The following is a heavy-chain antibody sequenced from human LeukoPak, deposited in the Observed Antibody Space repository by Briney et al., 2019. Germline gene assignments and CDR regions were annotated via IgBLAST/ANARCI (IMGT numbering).Heavy chain of an antibody. CDR1: GGTFSSYA. CDR3: ATTDYYYYYMDV. CDR2: IIPIFGTA. J-gene: IGHJ6*03. D-gene: IGHD1-1*01. Sequence: SVKVSCKASGGTFSSYAISWVRQAPGQGLKWMGRIIPIFGTANYAQKFQGRVTITTDESTSTAYMELSSLRSEDTAVYYCATTDYYYYYMDVWGKGTTVTVSS. V-gene: IGHV1-69*05.